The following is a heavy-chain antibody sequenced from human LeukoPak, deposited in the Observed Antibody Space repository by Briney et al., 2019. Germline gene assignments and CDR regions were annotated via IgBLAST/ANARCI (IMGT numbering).Heavy chain of an antibody. V-gene: IGHV3-48*03. Sequence: PGGSLRLSRLASGFTFNSYEMKWVRQAPGAGLEGVSYISSSATTIYYADSVKGRFTISRDNAKTSLYLQMNSLRAEDTAVYYCAKLGITMIGGVWGKGTTVTISP. CDR1: GFTFNSYE. CDR2: ISSSATTI. J-gene: IGHJ6*04. D-gene: IGHD3-10*02. CDR3: AKLGITMIGGV.